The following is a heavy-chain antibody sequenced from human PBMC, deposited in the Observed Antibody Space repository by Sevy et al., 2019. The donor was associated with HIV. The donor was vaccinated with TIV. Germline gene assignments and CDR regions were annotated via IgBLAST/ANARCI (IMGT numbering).Heavy chain of an antibody. D-gene: IGHD1-26*01. V-gene: IGHV3-7*03. CDR3: ARVLLGANGDFDY. CDR1: GFTFSSYW. J-gene: IGHJ4*02. Sequence: GGSLRLSCAASGFTFSSYWMSWVRQAPGKGLEWVANIKQDGSEKYYVDSVKGRFTMSRDNAKNSLYLQMNSLRAEDTAVYYCARVLLGANGDFDYWGQGTLVTVSS. CDR2: IKQDGSEK.